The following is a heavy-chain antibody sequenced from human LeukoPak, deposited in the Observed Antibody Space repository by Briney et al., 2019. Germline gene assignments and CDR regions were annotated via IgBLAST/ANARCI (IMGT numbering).Heavy chain of an antibody. Sequence: GGSLRLSCTASGFAFDEHGMSWVRPVPGKRLEWVSGINWSGGSTGYADPLRGRFTISRDNATNSLYLQMDSLRAEDTALYYCARGLITSPFYFDYWGQGTLVTVSS. J-gene: IGHJ4*02. V-gene: IGHV3-20*04. CDR3: ARGLITSPFYFDY. D-gene: IGHD2-2*01. CDR2: INWSGGST. CDR1: GFAFDEHG.